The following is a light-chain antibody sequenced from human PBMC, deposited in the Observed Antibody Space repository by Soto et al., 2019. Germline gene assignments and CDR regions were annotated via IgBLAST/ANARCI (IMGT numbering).Light chain of an antibody. Sequence: QSALTQPASVSGSPGQSITISCTGTRSDVGRYNYVSWYQQHPGKAPKLLIYEVTYRPSGVSTRFSDSKSGSTASLTISGLPAEDEADYYYSSYSYTSSRHVLFGGGTKLTVL. CDR3: SSYSYTSSRHVL. V-gene: IGLV2-14*01. CDR1: RSDVGRYNY. CDR2: EVT. J-gene: IGLJ2*01.